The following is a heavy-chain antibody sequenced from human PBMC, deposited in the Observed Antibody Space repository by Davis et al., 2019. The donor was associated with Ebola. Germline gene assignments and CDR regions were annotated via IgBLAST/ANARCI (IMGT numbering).Heavy chain of an antibody. CDR2: IYAVGTT. V-gene: IGHV3-53*01. CDR3: AKDKGYGVPFDY. J-gene: IGHJ4*02. CDR1: GLIVSSNY. D-gene: IGHD4-17*01. Sequence: GESLKISCAASGLIVSSNYMSWVRQAPGKGLEWVAVIYAVGTTHYADSVKGRFTISRDNSKNTLCLQMNSLRAEDTAVYYCAKDKGYGVPFDYWGQGTLVTVSS.